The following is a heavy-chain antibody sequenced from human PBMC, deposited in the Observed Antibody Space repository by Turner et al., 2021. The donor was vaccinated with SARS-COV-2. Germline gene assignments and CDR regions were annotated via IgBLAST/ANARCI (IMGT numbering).Heavy chain of an antibody. CDR3: ASLWFGELYYFDY. Sequence: QLQLQESGPGLVKPSETLSLTCTVSGGSIRSSSYYWGWIRQPPGKGLEWIESINDNGNTYYNPSLKSRVTISVDTSKNQFSLKLSSVTAADTAVYYCASLWFGELYYFDYWGQGTLVTVS. V-gene: IGHV4-39*01. CDR2: INDNGNT. CDR1: GGSIRSSSYY. D-gene: IGHD3-10*01. J-gene: IGHJ4*02.